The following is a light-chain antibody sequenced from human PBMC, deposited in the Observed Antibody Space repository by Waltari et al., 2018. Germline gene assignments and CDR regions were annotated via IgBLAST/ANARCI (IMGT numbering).Light chain of an antibody. CDR2: DTS. V-gene: IGKV3-11*01. J-gene: IGKJ4*01. CDR3: LQRTAWPLT. Sequence: EIVLTQSPATLSLSPGERATLFCRASQSVSSHLAWFQQRLGQPPRLLNYDTSNRATGIPARFSGSGSGTDFTLIISSLEPEDFAVYYCLQRTAWPLTFGGGTKVEIK. CDR1: QSVSSH.